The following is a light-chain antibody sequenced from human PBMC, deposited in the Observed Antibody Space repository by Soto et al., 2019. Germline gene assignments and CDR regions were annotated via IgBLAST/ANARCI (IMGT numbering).Light chain of an antibody. J-gene: IGLJ1*01. CDR1: SHDIGAYDY. Sequence: QSALTQPASVSGSPGQSITISCTGTSHDIGAYDYVSWYQQHPGKVPKLLIFEVNYRPSGVSDRFSGSKSGNTASLTISGLQSEDEADYYCTSYTTSSTYLFGTGTKLTVL. CDR3: TSYTTSSTYL. CDR2: EVN. V-gene: IGLV2-14*01.